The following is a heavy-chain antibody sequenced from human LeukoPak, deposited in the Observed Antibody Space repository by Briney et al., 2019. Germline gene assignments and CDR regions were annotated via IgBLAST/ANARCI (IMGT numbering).Heavy chain of an antibody. D-gene: IGHD2-2*01. CDR2: RNPNSGNT. CDR3: ARAIRGQLLLEY. V-gene: IGHV1-8*01. CDR1: GYSFSSYD. Sequence: EASVKVSCKASGYSFSSYDVGWVRQATGQGLEWMGWRNPNSGNTGYAQKFQGRVTMTGDTSTSTAYMELSGLMSEDTAVYYCARAIRGQLLLEYWGQGTLVTVSS. J-gene: IGHJ4*02.